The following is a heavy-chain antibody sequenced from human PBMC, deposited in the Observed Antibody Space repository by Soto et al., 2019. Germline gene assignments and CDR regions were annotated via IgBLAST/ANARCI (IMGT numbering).Heavy chain of an antibody. Sequence: QLQLQESGSGLVRPSQTLSLTCTVSGGSISSGGHSWSWIRQPPGKGLEWIGHIYYSGNTYYNPSLKSRVTISVDSSKNQFSLKLSSVPAADTAVYYCARGIIMVRGVLIPPNWFDSWGQGTLVTVS. D-gene: IGHD3-10*01. J-gene: IGHJ5*01. V-gene: IGHV4-30-2*01. CDR1: GGSISSGGHS. CDR3: ARGIIMVRGVLIPPNWFDS. CDR2: IYYSGNT.